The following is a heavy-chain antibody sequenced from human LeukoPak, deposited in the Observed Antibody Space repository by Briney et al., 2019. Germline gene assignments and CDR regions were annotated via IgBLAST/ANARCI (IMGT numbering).Heavy chain of an antibody. CDR1: GDSISSYY. Sequence: SETLSLTFTGSGDSISSYYWSWIRQPPGKGLEWIGYIYYSGGTDYNPSLKSRVTISVDTSKNQFSLKLRSVTAADTAVYYCARHVTISGPYDASYIGGQGTMVTVSP. CDR2: IYYSGGT. J-gene: IGHJ3*02. CDR3: ARHVTISGPYDASYI. D-gene: IGHD5-24*01. V-gene: IGHV4-59*08.